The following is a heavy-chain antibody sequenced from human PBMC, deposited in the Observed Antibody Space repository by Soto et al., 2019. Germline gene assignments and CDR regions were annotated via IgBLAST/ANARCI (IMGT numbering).Heavy chain of an antibody. CDR1: GYPFTSYG. V-gene: IGHV1-18*01. CDR3: AREGVYRSGWFDY. Sequence: QVQLVQSGAEANKPGASVRVSCKASGYPFTSYGISWVRQAPGQGLEWMGWINTYNGDTNYARNVQGRVSMTRDTSTNTVYLEMRSLRSDDTAVYYCAREGVYRSGWFDYWGQGTPVTVSS. J-gene: IGHJ4*02. CDR2: INTYNGDT. D-gene: IGHD6-19*01.